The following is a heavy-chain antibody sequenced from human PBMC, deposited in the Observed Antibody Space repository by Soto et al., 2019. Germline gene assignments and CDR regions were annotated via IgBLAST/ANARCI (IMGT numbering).Heavy chain of an antibody. Sequence: SETLGISCAFYVGSFSVYYCSWVRQPPGKGLDWIGEISHSGSTNYNSSLESRVTISVDTSKNQLFLKLSSVTAADTAVYYCVRALAAVQEWGQGTTVTVSS. J-gene: IGHJ4*02. CDR3: VRALAAVQE. V-gene: IGHV4-34*01. CDR1: VGSFSVYY. CDR2: ISHSGST. D-gene: IGHD6-13*01.